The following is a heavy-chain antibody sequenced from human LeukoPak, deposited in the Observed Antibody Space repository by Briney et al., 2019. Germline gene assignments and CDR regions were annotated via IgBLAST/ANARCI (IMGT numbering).Heavy chain of an antibody. D-gene: IGHD6-13*01. CDR3: AKDGSSSWPDAFDI. Sequence: GRSLRLSCAASGFTFDDYAMHWVRQAPGKGLEWVSGISWNSGSIGYADSVKGRFTISRDNAKNSLYLQMNSLRAEDTALYYCAKDGSSSWPDAFDIWGQGTMVTVSS. CDR1: GFTFDDYA. J-gene: IGHJ3*02. CDR2: ISWNSGSI. V-gene: IGHV3-9*01.